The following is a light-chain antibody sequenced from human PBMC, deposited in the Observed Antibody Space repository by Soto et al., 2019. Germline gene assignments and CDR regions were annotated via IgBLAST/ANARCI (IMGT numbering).Light chain of an antibody. V-gene: IGKV3-20*01. J-gene: IGKJ5*01. CDR1: QSLTSSY. CDR2: GAS. Sequence: EIVLTQSPGTLSLSPGERATLSCRASQSLTSSYLAWYQQKPGQAPRLLIYGASSRATGIPDRFSGSGSGTDFTLTISRLEPEDFAVYYCQQYGSSPIAFGQGTRLEIK. CDR3: QQYGSSPIA.